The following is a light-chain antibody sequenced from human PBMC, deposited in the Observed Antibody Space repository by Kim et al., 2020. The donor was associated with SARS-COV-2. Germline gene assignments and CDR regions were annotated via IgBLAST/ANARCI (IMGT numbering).Light chain of an antibody. CDR2: SNS. J-gene: IGLJ3*02. CDR3: AVWDDSLNGPV. V-gene: IGLV1-44*01. Sequence: GHRVPISCSGSTANVGSNTFNWFHQLPGTAPQLLIFSNSHRPSGVPDRFSGSRSGTSASLAISGLQSEDEADYYCAVWDDSLNGPVFGGGTQLTVL. CDR1: TANVGSNT.